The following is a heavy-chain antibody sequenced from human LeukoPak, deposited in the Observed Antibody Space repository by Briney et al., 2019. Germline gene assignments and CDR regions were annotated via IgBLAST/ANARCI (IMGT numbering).Heavy chain of an antibody. CDR1: GFTFGSYD. J-gene: IGHJ4*02. Sequence: QTGGSLRLSCAASGFTFGSYDMHWVRQAPGNGLEWVAVIWYDGSNKYYADSVKGRFTISRDISKNTLYLQMNSLRAEDTAVYYCARHKDWTFDYWGQGTLVTVSS. CDR3: ARHKDWTFDY. V-gene: IGHV3-33*01. CDR2: IWYDGSNK. D-gene: IGHD3/OR15-3a*01.